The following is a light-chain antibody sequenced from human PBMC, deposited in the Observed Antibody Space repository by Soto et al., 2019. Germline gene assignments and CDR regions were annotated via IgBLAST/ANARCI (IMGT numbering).Light chain of an antibody. J-gene: IGKJ4*01. CDR1: QSISSY. Sequence: DIQMTQSPSSLSASVGDRVTITCRASQSISSYLNWYQQKPGKAPKLLIYAASSLQSGVPSRFSGSGSGTDFTLTISSLEPEDFAVYYCQQRTNSPLTFGGGTKVDIK. CDR2: AAS. V-gene: IGKV1-39*01. CDR3: QQRTNSPLT.